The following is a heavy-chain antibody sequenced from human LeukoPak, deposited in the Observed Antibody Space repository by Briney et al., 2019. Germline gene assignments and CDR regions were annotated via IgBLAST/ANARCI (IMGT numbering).Heavy chain of an antibody. CDR3: ARGSRTIELGDDY. J-gene: IGHJ4*02. CDR2: ISSSSSDT. Sequence: GGSLRLSCAASGFTFSDSYMSWIRQTPGKGREWLSYISSSSSDTNYADSVKGRFTISRDNAKNSLYLQMNSLRAEDTAVYYCARGSRTIELGDDYWGQGTLVTVSS. CDR1: GFTFSDSY. V-gene: IGHV3-11*06. D-gene: IGHD5-24*01.